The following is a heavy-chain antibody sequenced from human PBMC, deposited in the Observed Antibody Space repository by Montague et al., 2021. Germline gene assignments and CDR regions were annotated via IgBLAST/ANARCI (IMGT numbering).Heavy chain of an antibody. CDR2: VRHIRST. V-gene: IGHV4-34*01. CDR1: GGSLSEYY. D-gene: IGHD3-10*01. Sequence: SETLSLTCGVYGGSLSEYYWTWIRQSPEKGLEWIGEVRHIRSTNYSPSLKSRVTMSVDKSKNQFSLKLRSVTAADTAVYYCASDRGPFDYWGQGTVVTVSS. CDR3: ASDRGPFDY. J-gene: IGHJ4*02.